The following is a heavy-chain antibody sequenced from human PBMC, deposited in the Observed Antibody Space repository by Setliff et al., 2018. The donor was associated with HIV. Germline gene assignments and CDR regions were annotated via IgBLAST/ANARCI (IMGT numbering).Heavy chain of an antibody. Sequence: ASVKVSCKASGYTFTGYYMHWVRQAPGQGLEWMGRINPNSGGTNYAQKFQGRVTMTRDTSISTAYMELSRLRSDDTAVYYCARGPYYDFWSGPGEGNWFDPWGQGTLVTVSS. CDR2: INPNSGGT. CDR1: GYTFTGYY. D-gene: IGHD3-3*01. J-gene: IGHJ5*02. CDR3: ARGPYYDFWSGPGEGNWFDP. V-gene: IGHV1-2*06.